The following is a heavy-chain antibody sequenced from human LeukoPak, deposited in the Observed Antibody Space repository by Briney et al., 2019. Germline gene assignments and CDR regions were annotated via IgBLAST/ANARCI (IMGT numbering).Heavy chain of an antibody. V-gene: IGHV4-39*07. D-gene: IGHD3-10*01. CDR2: TNHSGST. Sequence: SETLSLTCSVSGDSIRYSRYYWAWIRQPPGKGLGWIGETNHSGSTNYSPSLKSRVTISVDTSKNQFSLKLSSVTAADTAVYYCARGPLLWFGELAYYFDYWGQGTLVTVSS. CDR3: ARGPLLWFGELAYYFDY. CDR1: GDSIRYSRYY. J-gene: IGHJ4*02.